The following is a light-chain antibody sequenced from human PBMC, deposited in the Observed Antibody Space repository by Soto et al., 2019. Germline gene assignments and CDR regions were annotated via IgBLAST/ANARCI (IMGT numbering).Light chain of an antibody. J-gene: IGLJ1*01. V-gene: IGLV2-8*02. Sequence: QSALTQPPSASRSPGQSVTISCTGTSSDVGGYKYVSWYQQHPGKAPKLMIFEVNKRPSGVPDRFSDSKSGNTASLTVSGLQAEDEADYYCSSYAGINNLGVFGTGTKLTVL. CDR3: SSYAGINNLGV. CDR2: EVN. CDR1: SSDVGGYKY.